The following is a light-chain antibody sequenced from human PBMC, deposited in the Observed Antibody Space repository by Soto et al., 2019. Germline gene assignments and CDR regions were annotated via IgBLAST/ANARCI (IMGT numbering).Light chain of an antibody. CDR3: QQSDRPLAFT. Sequence: DIQMTQSPSSLSASVGDRVTITCRASQTLRTYVNWYQPKPGTAPTRRIFAASSLQTGGPSRFSGSGSGTDFTLTISRLQPEDCATYDCQQSDRPLAFTCGGGTKVE. V-gene: IGKV1-39*01. CDR1: QTLRTY. J-gene: IGKJ4*01. CDR2: AAS.